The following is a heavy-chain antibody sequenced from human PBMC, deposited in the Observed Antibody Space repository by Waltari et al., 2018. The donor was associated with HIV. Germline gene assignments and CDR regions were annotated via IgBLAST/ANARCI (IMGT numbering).Heavy chain of an antibody. CDR2: IDRSGTA. CDR3: ARGRVPFRAIRGLITRSAFY. D-gene: IGHD3-10*01. J-gene: IGHJ4*02. V-gene: IGHV4-34*02. Sequence: QVQLQQWGAGLLKPSDTLSLTCAFFDESFSNYHWNWLRQVSGKGLEWIGEIDRSGTANSNPSFKSRVTMSIDMSKTHFSLRLASVTAADTAVYYCARGRVPFRAIRGLITRSAFYWGRGTPVTVSS. CDR1: DESFSNYH.